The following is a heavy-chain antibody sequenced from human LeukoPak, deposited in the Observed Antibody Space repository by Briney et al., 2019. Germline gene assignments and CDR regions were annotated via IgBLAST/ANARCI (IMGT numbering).Heavy chain of an antibody. V-gene: IGHV4-59*01. CDR3: ARNAYGDYVSNY. Sequence: PSETLSLTCTVSGGSISSYYWSWIRQPPGKGLEWIGYIYYSGSTNYNPSLKSRVTISVDTSKNQFSLKLSSVTAADTAVYYCARNAYGDYVSNYWGQGTLVTVSS. CDR2: IYYSGST. J-gene: IGHJ4*02. CDR1: GGSISSYY. D-gene: IGHD4-17*01.